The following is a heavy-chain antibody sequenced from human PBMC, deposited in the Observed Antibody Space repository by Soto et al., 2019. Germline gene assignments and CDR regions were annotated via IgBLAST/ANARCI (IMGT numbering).Heavy chain of an antibody. V-gene: IGHV4-34*01. Sequence: SETLSLTCAVYGGSFSGHYWTWIRQPPGKALEWIGYVYHTGNAYPKPSLKSRVTISLDRSKNQFSLKMTSVTAADTALYYCASRPFYYYGLDVWGQGTTVTVSS. J-gene: IGHJ6*02. CDR1: GGSFSGHY. CDR2: VYHTGNA. CDR3: ASRPFYYYGLDV.